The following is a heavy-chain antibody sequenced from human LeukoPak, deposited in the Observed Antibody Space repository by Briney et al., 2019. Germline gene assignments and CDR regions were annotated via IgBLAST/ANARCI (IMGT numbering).Heavy chain of an antibody. V-gene: IGHV3-23*01. CDR1: GFTFSSYA. CDR2: ISGSGDNT. CDR3: AKEEGSRDYGDYWNGMDV. D-gene: IGHD4-17*01. J-gene: IGHJ6*02. Sequence: PGGSLRLSCAASGFTFSSYAMSWVRQAPGKGLEWVSGISGSGDNTYYADSVKGRFTISRDNSKNTLYLQMNSLRAEDTAVYYCAKEEGSRDYGDYWNGMDVWGQGTTVTVSS.